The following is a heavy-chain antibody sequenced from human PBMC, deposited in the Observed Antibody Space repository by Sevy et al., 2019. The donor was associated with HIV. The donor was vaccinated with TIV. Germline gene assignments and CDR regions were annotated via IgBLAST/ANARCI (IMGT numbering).Heavy chain of an antibody. J-gene: IGHJ6*02. D-gene: IGHD6-19*01. Sequence: GGSLRLSCAASGFTFTNYAMNWVRQAPGKGLEWVSAISGSGGTTYYADSVQGRFTISRDKSKNTRYLQMISLRAEDTAVNYCAKGLARGVAVAGTAWGMDVWGQGTTVTVSS. CDR3: AKGLARGVAVAGTAWGMDV. CDR1: GFTFTNYA. V-gene: IGHV3-23*01. CDR2: ISGSGGTT.